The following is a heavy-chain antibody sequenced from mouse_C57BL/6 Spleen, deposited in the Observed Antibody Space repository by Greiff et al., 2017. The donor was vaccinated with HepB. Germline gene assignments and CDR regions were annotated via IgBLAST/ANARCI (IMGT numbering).Heavy chain of an antibody. CDR2: IDPSDSET. CDR3: ARSYDYWYFDV. CDR1: GYTFTSYW. V-gene: IGHV1-52*01. Sequence: QVQLQQSGAELVRPGSSVKLSCKASGYTFTSYWMHWVKQRPIQGLEWIGNIDPSDSETHYNQKFKDKATLTVDKSSSTAYMQLSSLTSEDSAVYYCARSYDYWYFDVWGTGTTVTVSS. J-gene: IGHJ1*03. D-gene: IGHD2-3*01.